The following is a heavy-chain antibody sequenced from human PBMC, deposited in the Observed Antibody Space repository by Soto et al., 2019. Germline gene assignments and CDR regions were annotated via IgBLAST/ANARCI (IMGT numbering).Heavy chain of an antibody. CDR2: ISHDGSNT. CDR1: GFTFSAYG. D-gene: IGHD3-22*01. J-gene: IGHJ4*02. V-gene: IGHV3-30*18. CDR3: ENDTYSSSSSGYYVFDS. Sequence: GGSLRLSCAASGFTFSAYGIHWVRQAPGKGLEWVAVISHDGSNTNYADSVKGRFTISRDNSKDTVYLQMDSLRVEDTAVYYCENDTYSSSSSGYYVFDSWGQGTLVTVSS.